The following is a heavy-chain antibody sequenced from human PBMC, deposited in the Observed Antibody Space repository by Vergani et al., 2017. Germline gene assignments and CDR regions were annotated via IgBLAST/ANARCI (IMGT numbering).Heavy chain of an antibody. V-gene: IGHV4-59*01. CDR2: IYYSGST. D-gene: IGHD3/OR15-3a*01. J-gene: IGHJ4*02. CDR3: ARARDWGGYFGY. Sequence: QVQLQESGPGLVKPSETLSLTCTVSGGSISSYYWSWIRQPPGKGLEWIGYIYYSGSTNYNPSLKSRVTISVDTSKNQFSLKLSAVTAADTAVYYCARARDWGGYFGYWGQGTLVTVSS. CDR1: GGSISSYY.